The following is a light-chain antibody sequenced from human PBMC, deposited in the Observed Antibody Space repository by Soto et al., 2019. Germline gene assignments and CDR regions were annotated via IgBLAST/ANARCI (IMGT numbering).Light chain of an antibody. CDR2: GAS. V-gene: IGKV3-20*01. CDR3: QQYSASPRT. CDR1: ESVSSSY. J-gene: IGKJ2*01. Sequence: EIVLRQSPNTLSLSPWERATLSCWASESVSSSYLAWYQQRPGQAPRLLIYGASSRATGIPDRFSGSGSGTDFTLTISRLEPEDFAMYYCQQYSASPRTFGQGTKVDI.